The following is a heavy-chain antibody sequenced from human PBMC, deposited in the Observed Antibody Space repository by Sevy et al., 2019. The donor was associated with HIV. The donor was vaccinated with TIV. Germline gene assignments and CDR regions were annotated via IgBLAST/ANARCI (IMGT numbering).Heavy chain of an antibody. CDR1: GFTFSSNW. Sequence: GGSLRLSCAASGFTFSSNWMTWVRQAPGKGLEWVANVKQDMSEKYYVDSVKDRFTIPRDNAKNSLFLQINSLRDEDMAVYYCARAQQVTMLVVIGGLYFDLWGQGTLVTVSS. V-gene: IGHV3-7*01. CDR3: ARAQQVTMLVVIGGLYFDL. D-gene: IGHD3-3*01. CDR2: VKQDMSEK. J-gene: IGHJ4*02.